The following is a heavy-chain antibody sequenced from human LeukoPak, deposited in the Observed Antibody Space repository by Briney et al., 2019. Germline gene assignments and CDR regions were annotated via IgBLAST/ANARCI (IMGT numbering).Heavy chain of an antibody. CDR3: AWGSRSLYFDY. CDR2: MNPNSGNT. CDR1: GYTFTSYD. D-gene: IGHD1-14*01. J-gene: IGHJ4*02. Sequence: ASVKVSCKASGYTFTSYDINWVRQATGQGLEWMGWMNPNSGNTGYAQKFQGRVTLTRNTSITTAHMGLSSLRSEDTAVYFCAWGSRSLYFDYWGQGTLVTVSS. V-gene: IGHV1-8*01.